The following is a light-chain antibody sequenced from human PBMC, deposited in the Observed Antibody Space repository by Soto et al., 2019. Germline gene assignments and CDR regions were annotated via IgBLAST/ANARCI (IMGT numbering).Light chain of an antibody. CDR2: GAS. CDR1: QSVSSSY. Sequence: EIVLTQSPGTLSLSPGERATLSCRASQSVSSSYLAWYQQKPGQAPRLLIYGASSRATGIPDRFSGSGSGTYFTLTISRLEPEAFAVYSCQQYGSSPPLTFGGGTKVEIK. V-gene: IGKV3-20*01. J-gene: IGKJ4*01. CDR3: QQYGSSPPLT.